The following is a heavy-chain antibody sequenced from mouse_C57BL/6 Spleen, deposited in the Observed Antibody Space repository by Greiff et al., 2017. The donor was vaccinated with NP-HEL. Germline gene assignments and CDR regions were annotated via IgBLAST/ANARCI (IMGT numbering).Heavy chain of an antibody. V-gene: IGHV2-2*01. CDR1: GFSLTSYG. Sequence: VQLVESGPGLVQPSQSLSITCTVSGFSLTSYGVHWVRQSPGKGLEWLGVIWSGGSTDYNAAFISRLSISKDNSKSQVFFKMNSLQADDTAIYYCASNYYGSSYDAMDYWGQGTSVTVSS. CDR2: IWSGGST. CDR3: ASNYYGSSYDAMDY. J-gene: IGHJ4*01. D-gene: IGHD1-1*01.